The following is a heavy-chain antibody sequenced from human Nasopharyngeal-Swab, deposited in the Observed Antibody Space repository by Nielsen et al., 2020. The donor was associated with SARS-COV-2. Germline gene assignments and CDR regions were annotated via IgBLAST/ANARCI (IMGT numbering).Heavy chain of an antibody. V-gene: IGHV4-39*07. CDR2: IYYSGST. CDR3: AREVPKEGTPAMVGP. CDR1: GGSISSSSYY. D-gene: IGHD5-18*01. J-gene: IGHJ5*02. Sequence: GSLRLSCTVSGGSISSSSYYWGWIRQPPGKGLEWIGSIYYSGSTYYNPSLKSRVTISVDTSKNQFSLKLSSVTAADTAVYYCAREVPKEGTPAMVGPWSQGTLVTVSS.